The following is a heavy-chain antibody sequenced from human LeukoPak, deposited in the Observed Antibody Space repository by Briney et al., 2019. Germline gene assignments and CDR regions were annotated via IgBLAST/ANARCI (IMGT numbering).Heavy chain of an antibody. CDR3: ARADYDFWSGYTNWFDP. V-gene: IGHV4-34*01. CDR2: INHSGST. J-gene: IGHJ5*02. Sequence: SETLSLTCAVYGGSFSGYYWSWIRQPPGQGLEWIGEINHSGSTNYNPSLKSRVTISVDTSKNQFSLKLSSVTAADTAVYYCARADYDFWSGYTNWFDPWGQGTLVTVSS. D-gene: IGHD3-3*01. CDR1: GGSFSGYY.